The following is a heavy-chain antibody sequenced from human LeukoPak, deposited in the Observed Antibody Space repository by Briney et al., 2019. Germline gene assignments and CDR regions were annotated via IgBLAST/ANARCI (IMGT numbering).Heavy chain of an antibody. CDR2: IKQDGSEK. CDR3: ARMSDSSGWGKDDY. V-gene: IGHV3-7*01. D-gene: IGHD6-19*01. Sequence: GGSLRLSCAASGFTFSSYWMSWVRQAPGKGLEWVANIKQDGSEKYYVDSVKGRFTISRDNAKKSLYLQMNSLRAEDTAVYYCARMSDSSGWGKDDYWGQGTLVTVSS. CDR1: GFTFSSYW. J-gene: IGHJ4*02.